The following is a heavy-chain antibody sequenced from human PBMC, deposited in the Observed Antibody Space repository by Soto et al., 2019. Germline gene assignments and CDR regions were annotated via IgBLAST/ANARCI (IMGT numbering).Heavy chain of an antibody. J-gene: IGHJ4*02. V-gene: IGHV3-30-3*01. CDR1: GFTFSSYA. Sequence: QVQLVESGGGVVQPGRSLRLSCAASGFTFSSYAMHWVRQAPGKGLEWVAVISYDGSNKYYADSVKGRFTISRDNSKNTLYLQMNSLRAEDTAVYYCARATHYMTTEQYFDYWGQGTLVTVSS. CDR3: ARATHYMTTEQYFDY. CDR2: ISYDGSNK. D-gene: IGHD4-17*01.